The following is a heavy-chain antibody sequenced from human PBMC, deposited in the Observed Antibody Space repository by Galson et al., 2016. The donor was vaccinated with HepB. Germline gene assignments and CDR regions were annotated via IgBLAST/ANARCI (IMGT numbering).Heavy chain of an antibody. D-gene: IGHD2-15*01. CDR3: ARIEGPSWGSDGNGDDAFDF. Sequence: PALVKPTQTLTLTCTFSGFSLTRIGTCVSWIRQSPGKALEWLALIDWHDERYYSTSLETRLTISKDSSKNQVVLKMTNMDHEDTATYYCARIEGPSWGSDGNGDDAFDFWGRGTRVIVSS. V-gene: IGHV2-70*01. CDR1: GFSLTRIGTC. J-gene: IGHJ3*01. CDR2: IDWHDER.